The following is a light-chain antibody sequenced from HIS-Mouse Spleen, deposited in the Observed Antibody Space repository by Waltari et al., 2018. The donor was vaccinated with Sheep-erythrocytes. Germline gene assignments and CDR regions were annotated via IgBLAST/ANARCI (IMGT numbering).Light chain of an antibody. CDR3: QQYDNLLALT. CDR2: DAS. CDR1: QDISNY. Sequence: DIQMTQSPSSLSASVGDRVTITCQASQDISNYLNWYQQKPGKAPKLLSYDASNLETGVPSRFSGSGSGTEFTFTISSLQPEDIATYYCQQYDNLLALTFGGGTKVEIK. V-gene: IGKV1-33*01. J-gene: IGKJ4*01.